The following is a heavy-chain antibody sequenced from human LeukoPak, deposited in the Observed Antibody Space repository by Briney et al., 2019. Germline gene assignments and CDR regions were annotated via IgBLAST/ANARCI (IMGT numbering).Heavy chain of an antibody. CDR1: GGSFSGYY. CDR3: ARVLEGSSGQHWYFDL. D-gene: IGHD6-19*01. Sequence: SETLSLTCAVYGGSFSGYYWSWIRQPPGKGREWIGEINHSGSTNYNPSLKSRVTISVDTSKNQFSLRLSSVTAADTAVYYCARVLEGSSGQHWYFDLWGRGTLVTVSS. V-gene: IGHV4-34*01. CDR2: INHSGST. J-gene: IGHJ2*01.